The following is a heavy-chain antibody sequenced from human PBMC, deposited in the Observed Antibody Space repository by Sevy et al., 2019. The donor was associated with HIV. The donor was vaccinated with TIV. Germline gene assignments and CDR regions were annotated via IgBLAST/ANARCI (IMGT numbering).Heavy chain of an antibody. D-gene: IGHD3-10*01. Sequence: SETLSLTCAVYGGSFSGYYWSWIRQPPGKGLEWIGEINHSGSTNYNPSLKSRVTISVDTSKNQFSLKLSSVTAADTAVYSCARGRYYYGSGSYYYYWGQGTLVTVSS. CDR2: INHSGST. J-gene: IGHJ4*02. CDR1: GGSFSGYY. V-gene: IGHV4-34*01. CDR3: ARGRYYYGSGSYYYY.